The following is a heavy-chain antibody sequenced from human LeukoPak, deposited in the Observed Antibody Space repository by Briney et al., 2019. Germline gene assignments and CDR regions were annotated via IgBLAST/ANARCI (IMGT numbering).Heavy chain of an antibody. Sequence: PSETLSLTCTVSGGSIGSSSYYWGWIRQPPGKGLEWIGSIFRTGSTYYSASLKSRVSISVDTSKNHFALKLASVTAADTAVYYCARVVGSSSVQDMGLAAFDIWGQGTMVTVSS. J-gene: IGHJ3*02. CDR3: ARVVGSSSVQDMGLAAFDI. CDR1: GGSIGSSSYY. D-gene: IGHD6-6*01. CDR2: IFRTGST. V-gene: IGHV4-39*02.